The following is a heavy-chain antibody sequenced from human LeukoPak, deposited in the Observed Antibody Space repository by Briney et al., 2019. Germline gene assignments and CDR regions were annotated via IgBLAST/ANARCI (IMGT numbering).Heavy chain of an antibody. Sequence: ASVKVSCTASGYTFTSYGISWVRHAPGQGLEWVGWISAYNGNTNYAQKLQGRVTMTTDTSTSTAYMELRSLRSDDTAVYYCASGSSGSYYGVVDYWGQGTLVTVSS. V-gene: IGHV1-18*01. CDR3: ASGSSGSYYGVVDY. CDR2: ISAYNGNT. J-gene: IGHJ4*02. D-gene: IGHD1-26*01. CDR1: GYTFTSYG.